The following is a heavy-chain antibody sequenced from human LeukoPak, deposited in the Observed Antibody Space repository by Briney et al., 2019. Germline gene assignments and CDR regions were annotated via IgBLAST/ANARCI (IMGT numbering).Heavy chain of an antibody. J-gene: IGHJ5*02. V-gene: IGHV3-23*01. Sequence: GGSLRLSCAASRFTLSNYVMTSVRQAPGKGLEWVSDISGSGGSTYYADSVKSGFTISRDNSKNTLFVQMNSLRAEDTAIYYCAKVGEYSGYDSLWASWGQGTLVTVSS. CDR2: ISGSGGST. D-gene: IGHD5-12*01. CDR3: AKVGEYSGYDSLWAS. CDR1: RFTLSNYV.